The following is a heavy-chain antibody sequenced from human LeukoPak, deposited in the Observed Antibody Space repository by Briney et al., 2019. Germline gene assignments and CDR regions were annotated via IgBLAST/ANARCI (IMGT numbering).Heavy chain of an antibody. Sequence: GGSLRLSCTASGFTFGDYAMSWFRQAPGKGLEWVGFIRSKAYGGTTEYAASVKGRFTISRDDSKSIAYLQMNSLKTEDTAVYYCTRVIYEYYYDSSGYFDYWGQGTLVTVPS. D-gene: IGHD3-22*01. CDR3: TRVIYEYYYDSSGYFDY. V-gene: IGHV3-49*03. CDR2: IRSKAYGGTT. CDR1: GFTFGDYA. J-gene: IGHJ4*02.